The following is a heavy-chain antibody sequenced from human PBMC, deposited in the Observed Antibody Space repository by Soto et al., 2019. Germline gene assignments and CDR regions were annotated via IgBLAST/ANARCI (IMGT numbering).Heavy chain of an antibody. CDR1: GGSFSGYY. J-gene: IGHJ4*02. D-gene: IGHD3-22*01. CDR2: INHSGST. CDR3: ARGLSRYYYDSSGYYPSDGTLGY. V-gene: IGHV4-34*01. Sequence: SETLSLTCAVYGGSFSGYYWSWIRQPPGKGLEWIGEINHSGSTNYNPSLKSRVTISVDTSKNQFSLKLSSVTAADTAVYYCARGLSRYYYDSSGYYPSDGTLGYWGQGTLVTVSS.